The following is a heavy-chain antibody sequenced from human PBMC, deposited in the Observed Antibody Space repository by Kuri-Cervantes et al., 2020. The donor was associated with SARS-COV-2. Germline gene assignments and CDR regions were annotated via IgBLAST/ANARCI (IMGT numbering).Heavy chain of an antibody. V-gene: IGHV3-9*01. CDR1: GFTLSSYG. CDR2: ISWNSGSI. CDR3: AKDIREQLVGGVGWFDP. D-gene: IGHD6-6*01. J-gene: IGHJ5*02. Sequence: SLKISCAASGFTLSSYGMHWVRQAPGEGLEWVSGISWNSGSIGYADSVKGRFTISRDNAKNSLYLQMNSLRAEDTALYYCAKDIREQLVGGVGWFDPWGQGTLVTVSS.